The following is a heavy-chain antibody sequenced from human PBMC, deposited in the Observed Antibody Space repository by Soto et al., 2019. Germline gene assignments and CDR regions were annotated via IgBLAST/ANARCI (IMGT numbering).Heavy chain of an antibody. CDR3: ATPRVFRMDV. Sequence: SETLSLTCTVSGGSISSSSYYWGWIRQPPGKGLEWIGSIYYSGSTYYNPSLKSRVTISVDTSKNQFSLKLSSVTAADTAGYYCATPRVFRMDVWGQGTTVTVSS. J-gene: IGHJ6*02. V-gene: IGHV4-39*01. D-gene: IGHD2-21*01. CDR2: IYYSGST. CDR1: GGSISSSSYY.